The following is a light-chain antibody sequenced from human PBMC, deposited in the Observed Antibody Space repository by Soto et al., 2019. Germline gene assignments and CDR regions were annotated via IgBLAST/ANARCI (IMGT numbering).Light chain of an antibody. J-gene: IGKJ5*01. V-gene: IGKV1-39*01. CDR2: AAS. CDR3: QQANRVPLS. CDR1: QSISTY. Sequence: DIQMTQSPSSLSASVGDRVTITCRASQSISTYLNWYHQKPGKAPDLLIYAASSLKSGVPARFSGSGSGTDFTLTISSLQPEDFAIYYCQQANRVPLSFGQGTRLEIK.